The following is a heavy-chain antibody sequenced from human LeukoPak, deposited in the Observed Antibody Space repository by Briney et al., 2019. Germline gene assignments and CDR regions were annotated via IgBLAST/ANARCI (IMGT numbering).Heavy chain of an antibody. D-gene: IGHD5-12*01. CDR3: AKDGDLVDVDIVATSEGGFDY. V-gene: IGHV3-9*01. J-gene: IGHJ4*02. CDR2: ISWNSGSI. CDR1: GFTFDDYA. Sequence: GGALRLSCAASGFTFDDYAMHWVRQAPGKGLEWVSGISWNSGSIGYADSVKGRFTISRDNAKNSLYLQMNSLRAEDTALYYCAKDGDLVDVDIVATSEGGFDYWGQGTLVTVSS.